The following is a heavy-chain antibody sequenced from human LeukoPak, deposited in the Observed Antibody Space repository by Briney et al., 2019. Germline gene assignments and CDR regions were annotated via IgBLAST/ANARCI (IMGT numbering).Heavy chain of an antibody. J-gene: IGHJ4*02. CDR3: ARGLESYFDY. CDR2: ISSSSSYI. V-gene: IGHV3-21*01. Sequence: GGSLRLSCVDSGFTFTNAWMNWVRQAPGKGLEWVSSISSSSSYIYYADSVKGRFTISRDNAKNSLYLQMNSLRAEDTAVYYCARGLESYFDYWGQGTLVTVSS. CDR1: GFTFTNAW. D-gene: IGHD6-19*01.